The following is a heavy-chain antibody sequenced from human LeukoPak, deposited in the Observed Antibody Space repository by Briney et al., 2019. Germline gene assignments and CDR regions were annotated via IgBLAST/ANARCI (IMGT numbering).Heavy chain of an antibody. J-gene: IGHJ4*02. CDR2: ITASGGST. D-gene: IGHD1-1*01. CDR1: GFSFSSYA. V-gene: IGHV3-23*01. CDR3: AKLVLFSGTTGDLNY. Sequence: PGGSLRLSCAASGFSFSSYAMSWVRQAPGKGLEWVSTITASGGSTYYADSVKGRFTISRDNSKNTLHLQINSLRAEDTAIYYCAKLVLFSGTTGDLNYWGQGTLVTVSS.